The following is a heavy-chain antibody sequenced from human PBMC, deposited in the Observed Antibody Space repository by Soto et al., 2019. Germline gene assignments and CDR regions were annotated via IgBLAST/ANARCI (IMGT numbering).Heavy chain of an antibody. CDR1: ADSISSHY. J-gene: IGHJ4*02. D-gene: IGHD5-18*01. CDR3: ARNSVGYSYGPDY. Sequence: SETLSLTCTVSADSISSHYWSWIRQPPGKGLEWIGYIYFSGSTNYNPSLKSRVTISVDTSKNQFSLNLSSVTAADTAVYYCARNSVGYSYGPDYWGQGTLVTVS. CDR2: IYFSGST. V-gene: IGHV4-59*11.